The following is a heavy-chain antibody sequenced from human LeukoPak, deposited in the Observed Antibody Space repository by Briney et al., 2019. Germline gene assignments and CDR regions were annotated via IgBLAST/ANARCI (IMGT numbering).Heavy chain of an antibody. D-gene: IGHD3-9*01. CDR3: AREVYFDWLLSGYVGHYFDY. Sequence: GGSLRLSCAASGFTFSSYRMNWVRQAPGKGLEWVSSISSSSSYIYYADSVKGRFTISRDNSKNTLYLQMNSLRAEDTAVYYCAREVYFDWLLSGYVGHYFDYWGQGTLVTVSS. V-gene: IGHV3-21*01. CDR1: GFTFSSYR. CDR2: ISSSSSYI. J-gene: IGHJ4*02.